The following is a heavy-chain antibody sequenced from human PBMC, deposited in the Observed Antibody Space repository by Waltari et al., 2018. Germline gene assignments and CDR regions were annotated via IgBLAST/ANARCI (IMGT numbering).Heavy chain of an antibody. V-gene: IGHV4-34*01. CDR1: GGSFSGYY. CDR2: INHSGST. J-gene: IGHJ6*02. Sequence: QVQLQQWGAGLLTPSETLSLTCAVYGGSFSGYYWSWIRQPPGKGLEWIGEINHSGSTNYNPSLKSRVTISVDTSKNQFSLKLSSVTAADTAVYYCARSLTYGMDVWGQGTTVTVSS. CDR3: ARSLTYGMDV.